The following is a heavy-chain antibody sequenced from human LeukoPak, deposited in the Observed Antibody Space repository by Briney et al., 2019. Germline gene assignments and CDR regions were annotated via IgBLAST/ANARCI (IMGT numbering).Heavy chain of an antibody. Sequence: GGSLRLSCAASGSTFTSYWMHWVRQAPGKGLEWVASISQDGREKKYVDSVKGRFTISRDNAKSSVFLQMNSLRVEDTAVYYCARGLYSSCPQYWGQGILVTDPS. CDR1: GSTFTSYW. D-gene: IGHD6-13*01. CDR3: ARGLYSSCPQY. V-gene: IGHV3-7*01. J-gene: IGHJ4*02. CDR2: ISQDGREK.